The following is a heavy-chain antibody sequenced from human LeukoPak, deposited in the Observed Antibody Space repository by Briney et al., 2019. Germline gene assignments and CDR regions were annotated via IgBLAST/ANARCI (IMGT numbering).Heavy chain of an antibody. Sequence: GGSLRLSCAASGFLFSSYAMSWVRQAPGKGLEWVSAISGSGGSTYYADSVKGRFTISRDNSKNTLYLQMNSLRAEDTAVYYCAKTSSLGEYFDYWGQGTLVTVSS. V-gene: IGHV3-23*01. CDR3: AKTSSLGEYFDY. CDR1: GFLFSSYA. J-gene: IGHJ4*02. D-gene: IGHD3-16*01. CDR2: ISGSGGST.